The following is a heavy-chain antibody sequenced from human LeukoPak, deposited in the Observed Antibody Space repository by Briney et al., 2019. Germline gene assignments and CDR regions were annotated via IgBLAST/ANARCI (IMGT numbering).Heavy chain of an antibody. Sequence: GGSLRLSCAASGFTFSSYGMHWVRQAPGKGLEWVAVISYDGSNKYYADSVKGRFTISRDNSKNTLYLQMNSLRAEDTAVYYCAKGSGYFDYWGQGTLVTVSS. CDR1: GFTFSSYG. CDR3: AKGSGYFDY. J-gene: IGHJ4*02. CDR2: ISYDGSNK. V-gene: IGHV3-30*18. D-gene: IGHD2-15*01.